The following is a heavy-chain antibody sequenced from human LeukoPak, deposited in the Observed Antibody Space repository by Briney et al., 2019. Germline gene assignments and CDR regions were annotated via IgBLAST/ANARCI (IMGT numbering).Heavy chain of an antibody. V-gene: IGHV3-23*01. CDR1: GFTFSVYA. CDR2: ISGSGGSI. Sequence: PGGSLRLSCTASGFTFSVYAMSWVRQAPGKGLDWVSAISGSGGSIYYADSVKGRFTISRDNSKNTLYLQMNSLRAEDTAVYYCATGSSYHIAYFDHWGQGTLVTVSS. D-gene: IGHD5-12*01. CDR3: ATGSSYHIAYFDH. J-gene: IGHJ4*02.